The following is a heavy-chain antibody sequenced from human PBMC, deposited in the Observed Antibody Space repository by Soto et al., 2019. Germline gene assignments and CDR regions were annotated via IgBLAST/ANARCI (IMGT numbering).Heavy chain of an antibody. CDR3: TKDEGYCSSISCTDAFDY. CDR1: GFTFGDYA. V-gene: IGHV3-9*01. CDR2: ISWDGGYK. Sequence: DVQLVESGGGLVQPGRSLRLSCAASGFTFGDYAMHWVRQAPGQGLEWVSGISWDGGYKGYADSVKGRFTISRDNAKKSLYLEMNSLRVEDTALYSCTKDEGYCSSISCTDAFDYWGQGTMVTVSP. D-gene: IGHD2-2*01. J-gene: IGHJ3*01.